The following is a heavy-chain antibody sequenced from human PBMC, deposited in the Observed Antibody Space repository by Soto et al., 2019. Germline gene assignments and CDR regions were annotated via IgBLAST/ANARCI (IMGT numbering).Heavy chain of an antibody. D-gene: IGHD2-2*01. V-gene: IGHV1-18*01. J-gene: IGHJ4*02. CDR1: GYTFTSYG. CDR3: ARVSSPYCSSTSCSNLDY. CDR2: ISAYNGNT. Sequence: QVPLVQSGAEVKKPGASVKVSCKASGYTFTSYGISWVRQAPGQGLEWMGWISAYNGNTNYAQKLQGRVTMTTDTSTSTAYMELRSLRSDDTAVYYCARVSSPYCSSTSCSNLDYWGQGTLVTVSS.